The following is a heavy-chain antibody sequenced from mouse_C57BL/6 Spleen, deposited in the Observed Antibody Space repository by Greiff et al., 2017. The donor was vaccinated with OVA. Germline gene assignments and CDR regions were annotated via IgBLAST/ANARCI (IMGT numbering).Heavy chain of an antibody. CDR3: TIYYGSSLDY. CDR1: GYTFTDYE. J-gene: IGHJ2*01. V-gene: IGHV1-15*01. CDR2: IDPETGGT. Sequence: QVQLQQSGAELVRPGASVTLSCKASGYTFTDYEMHWVKQTPVHGLEWIGAIDPETGGTAYNQKFKGKAILTADKSSSTAYMELRSLTSEDSAVYYCTIYYGSSLDYWGQGTTLTVSS. D-gene: IGHD1-1*01.